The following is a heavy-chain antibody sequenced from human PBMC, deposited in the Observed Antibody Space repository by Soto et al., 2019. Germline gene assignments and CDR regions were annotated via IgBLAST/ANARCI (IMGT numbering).Heavy chain of an antibody. CDR2: IIAGNGNT. V-gene: IGHV1-3*01. Sequence: GASVKVSCKASGYTFTSYAMHWVRQAPGQRLEWMGWIIAGNGNTKYPQKFQGRVTITRDTSASTAYRELSSLRSEGTAVYYCAVSCSGGSCYRNYYMDVWGKGTTVTVSS. D-gene: IGHD2-15*01. CDR1: GYTFTSYA. CDR3: AVSCSGGSCYRNYYMDV. J-gene: IGHJ6*03.